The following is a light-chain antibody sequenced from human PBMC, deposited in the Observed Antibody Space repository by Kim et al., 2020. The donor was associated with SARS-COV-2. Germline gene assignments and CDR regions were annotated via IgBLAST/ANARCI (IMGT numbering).Light chain of an antibody. CDR2: GRN. J-gene: IGLJ3*02. Sequence: VALGQTVKITSQGDSLRSYYATWYQQKPRQAPVLVIYGRNNRPSGIPDRFSGSASGNTASLTISGTQAEDEADFYCQSRDSGGRVMFGGGTQLTVL. CDR1: SLRSYY. CDR3: QSRDSGGRVM. V-gene: IGLV3-19*01.